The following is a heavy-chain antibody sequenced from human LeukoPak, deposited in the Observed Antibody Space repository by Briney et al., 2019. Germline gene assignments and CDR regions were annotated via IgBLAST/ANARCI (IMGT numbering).Heavy chain of an antibody. CDR1: GYSISSGYY. Sequence: SETLSLTCTVSGYSISSGYYWGWIRQPPGKGLEWIGSIYHSGSTYYNPSLKSRVTISVDTSKNQFSLKLSSVTAADTAVYYCARGRKSSSWGRTFAGDLAGGEIDYWGQGTLVTVSS. V-gene: IGHV4-38-2*02. CDR3: ARGRKSSSWGRTFAGDLAGGEIDY. D-gene: IGHD6-13*01. CDR2: IYHSGST. J-gene: IGHJ4*02.